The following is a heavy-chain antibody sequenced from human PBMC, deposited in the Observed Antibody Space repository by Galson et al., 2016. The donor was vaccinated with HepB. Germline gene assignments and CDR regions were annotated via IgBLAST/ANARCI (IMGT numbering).Heavy chain of an antibody. Sequence: VSCKASGYTFTSYGISWVRQAPGQGLEWMGWISAYNGNTNYAQKLQGRVTMTTDTSTSTAYMELRSLRSDDTAVYYCARSRIHYYDSSGYHLAYWGQGTLVTVSS. J-gene: IGHJ4*02. CDR2: ISAYNGNT. CDR3: ARSRIHYYDSSGYHLAY. CDR1: GYTFTSYG. V-gene: IGHV1-18*01. D-gene: IGHD3-22*01.